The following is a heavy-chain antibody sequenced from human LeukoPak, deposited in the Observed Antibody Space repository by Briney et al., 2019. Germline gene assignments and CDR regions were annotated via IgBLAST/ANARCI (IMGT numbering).Heavy chain of an antibody. V-gene: IGHV4-31*03. CDR1: GDSISSCGYY. CDR3: AREFRRIGTDAFDI. Sequence: SETLSLTSTFSGDSISSCGYYWSWIRQHPLKGLEWIGYIYYSGSTYYTPSLKSRVTISVDTSKNQFSLKLGSVTAADTAVSYCAREFRRIGTDAFDIWGQGTMVTVSS. J-gene: IGHJ3*02. D-gene: IGHD2-15*01. CDR2: IYYSGST.